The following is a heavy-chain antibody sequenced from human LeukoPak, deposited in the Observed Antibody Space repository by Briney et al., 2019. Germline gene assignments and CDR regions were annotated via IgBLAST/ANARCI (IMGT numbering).Heavy chain of an antibody. D-gene: IGHD2-15*01. CDR3: ARDAGYCSGGSCFYGMDV. CDR1: GFTFSSYG. CDR2: IWYDGSNK. J-gene: IGHJ6*02. V-gene: IGHV3-33*01. Sequence: GGSLRLSCAASGFTFSSYGTHWVRQAPGKGLEWVAVIWYDGSNKYYADSVKGRFTISRDNSKNTLYLQMNSLRAEDTAVYYCARDAGYCSGGSCFYGMDVWGQGTTVTVSS.